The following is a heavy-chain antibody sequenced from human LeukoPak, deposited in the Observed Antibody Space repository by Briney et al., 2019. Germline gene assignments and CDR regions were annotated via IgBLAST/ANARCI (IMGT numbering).Heavy chain of an antibody. CDR1: GFTFSSYA. CDR3: AKDPATDIVVVVAASTGGY. J-gene: IGHJ4*02. Sequence: GGSLRLSCAASGFTFSSYAMSWVRQAPGKGLEWVSAISGSGGSTYYADSVKGRFTISRDNSKNTLYLQMNSLRAEDTAVYYCAKDPATDIVVVVAASTGGYWGQGTRVTVSS. D-gene: IGHD2-15*01. V-gene: IGHV3-23*01. CDR2: ISGSGGST.